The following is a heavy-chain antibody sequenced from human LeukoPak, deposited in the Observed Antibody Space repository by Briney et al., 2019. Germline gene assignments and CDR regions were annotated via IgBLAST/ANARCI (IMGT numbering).Heavy chain of an antibody. Sequence: AGGSLRLSCAASGFTFSSYAMHWVRQAPGKGLEWMAVISHDGNNKYYVDSVKGRFTISRDNSKNTLYLQMNSLRAEDTAVYYCATYSSSYIDYWGQGTLVTVSS. D-gene: IGHD6-13*01. V-gene: IGHV3-30*14. CDR1: GFTFSSYA. J-gene: IGHJ4*02. CDR3: ATYSSSYIDY. CDR2: ISHDGNNK.